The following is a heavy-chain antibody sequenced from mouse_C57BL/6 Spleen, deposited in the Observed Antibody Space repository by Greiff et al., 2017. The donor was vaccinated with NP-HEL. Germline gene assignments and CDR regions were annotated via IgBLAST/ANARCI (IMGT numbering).Heavy chain of an antibody. CDR2: IDPSDSET. V-gene: IGHV1-52*01. D-gene: IGHD2-5*01. J-gene: IGHJ3*01. Sequence: QVQLQQPGAELVRPGSSVKLSCKASGYTFTSYWMHWVKQRPIQGLEWIGNIDPSDSETHYNQKFKDKATLTVDKSSSTAYMQLSSLTSEDSAVYYCARPYSNSGFAYWGQGTLVTVSA. CDR1: GYTFTSYW. CDR3: ARPYSNSGFAY.